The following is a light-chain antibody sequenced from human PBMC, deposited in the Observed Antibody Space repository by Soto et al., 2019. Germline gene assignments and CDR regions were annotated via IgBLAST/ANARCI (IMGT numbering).Light chain of an antibody. CDR3: QQYNNWRSIT. V-gene: IGKV3-15*01. J-gene: IGKJ5*01. Sequence: EIVMTQSPGTLSVSPGQRATLSCRASQSVSSKLAWYQQKPGQSPRLLIHGASTRATGVPARFSGSGSGTDFTLTISSLQSEDFAVYYCQQYNNWRSITFGQGTRLEI. CDR2: GAS. CDR1: QSVSSK.